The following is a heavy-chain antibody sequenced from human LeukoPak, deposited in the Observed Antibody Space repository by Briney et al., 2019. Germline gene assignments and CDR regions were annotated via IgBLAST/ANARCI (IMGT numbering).Heavy chain of an antibody. Sequence: PGGSLRLSCAASGFAFNTYAVHWVRQAPGQGLEWVALIWHDGSHKFYSNSVRGQFTISRDNSKNTVSLQMNNLRPEDTAVYYCARETFGSGSYPDFWGQGTLVTVSS. D-gene: IGHD3-10*01. CDR1: GFAFNTYA. V-gene: IGHV3-33*01. J-gene: IGHJ4*02. CDR2: IWHDGSHK. CDR3: ARETFGSGSYPDF.